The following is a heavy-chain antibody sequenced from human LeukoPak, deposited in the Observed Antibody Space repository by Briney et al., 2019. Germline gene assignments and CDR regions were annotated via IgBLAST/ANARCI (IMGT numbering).Heavy chain of an antibody. D-gene: IGHD3-10*01. V-gene: IGHV3-23*01. CDR1: GFTFSSYG. CDR3: AKGMVRGVILPYYFDY. Sequence: GGSLRLSCAASGFTFSSYGMSWVRQAPGKGLEWVSAISGSGGSTYYADSVKGRFTISRDNSKNTLYLQMNSLRAEDTAVYYCAKGMVRGVILPYYFDYWGQGTLVTVSS. CDR2: ISGSGGST. J-gene: IGHJ4*02.